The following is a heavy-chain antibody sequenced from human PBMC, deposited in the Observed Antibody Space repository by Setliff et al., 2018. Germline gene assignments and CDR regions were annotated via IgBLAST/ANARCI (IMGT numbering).Heavy chain of an antibody. Sequence: WASVKVSCKASGYTFTDYYIYWVRQAPGQGLQWMGRINPISGATDYAQKFQDRVTMTRDTSITTAYMELSSLRSDDTAMYYCARLPPLYGGNSGRIDYWGQGTLVTVSS. D-gene: IGHD3-10*01. J-gene: IGHJ4*02. CDR3: ARLPPLYGGNSGRIDY. V-gene: IGHV1-2*06. CDR2: INPISGAT. CDR1: GYTFTDYY.